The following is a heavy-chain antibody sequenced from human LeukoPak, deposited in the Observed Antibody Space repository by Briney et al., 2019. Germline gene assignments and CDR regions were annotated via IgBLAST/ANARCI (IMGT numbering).Heavy chain of an antibody. D-gene: IGHD3-22*01. J-gene: IGHJ4*02. CDR2: IIPILGIA. V-gene: IGHV1-69*02. CDR1: GGTFSSYT. Sequence: PVKVSCKASGGTFSSYTISWVRQAPGQGLEWMGRIIPILGIANYAQKFQGRVTITADKSTSTAYMELSSLRSEDTAVYYCARLEKYYDSSGFDYWGQGTLVTVSS. CDR3: ARLEKYYDSSGFDY.